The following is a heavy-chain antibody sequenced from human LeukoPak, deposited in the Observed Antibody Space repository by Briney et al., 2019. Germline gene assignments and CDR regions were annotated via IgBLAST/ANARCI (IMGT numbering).Heavy chain of an antibody. CDR3: ARKYSGS. V-gene: IGHV3-7*01. J-gene: IGHJ4*02. D-gene: IGHD1-26*01. Sequence: GGSLRLSCAAPGFTFSSYWMSWVRQAPGKGLEWVANIKQDGSEKYYVDSVKGRFTISRDNAKNSLYLQMNSLRAGDTAVYYCARKYSGSWGQGTLVTVSS. CDR2: IKQDGSEK. CDR1: GFTFSSYW.